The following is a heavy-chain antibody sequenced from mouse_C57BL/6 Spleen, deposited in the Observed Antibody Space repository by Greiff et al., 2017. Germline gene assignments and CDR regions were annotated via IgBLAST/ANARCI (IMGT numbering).Heavy chain of an antibody. J-gene: IGHJ2*01. CDR1: GYTFTDHT. CDR3: ARNYGCSYYFDY. V-gene: IGHV1-78*01. Sequence: QVQLQQSDAELVKPGASVKISCKASGYTFTDHTIHWMKQRPEQGLEWIGYIYPRDGSTKYNEKFKGKATLTADKSSSTAYMQLNSLTSEDSAVXFCARNYGCSYYFDYWGQGTTLTVSS. D-gene: IGHD1-1*01. CDR2: IYPRDGST.